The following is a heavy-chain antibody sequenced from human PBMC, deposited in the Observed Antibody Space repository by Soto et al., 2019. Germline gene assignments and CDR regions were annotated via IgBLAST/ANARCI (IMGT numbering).Heavy chain of an antibody. CDR1: GGTFSSYA. V-gene: IGHV1-69*01. D-gene: IGHD6-6*01. J-gene: IGHJ6*02. Sequence: QVQLVQSGAEVKKPGSSVKVSCKASGGTFSSYAISWVRQAPGQGLEWMGGIIPIFGTANYAQKFQCRVTITADESTSTAYMELSSLRSEDTAVYYCATQPYSSSSGYYYGMDVWGQGTTVTVSS. CDR2: IIPIFGTA. CDR3: ATQPYSSSSGYYYGMDV.